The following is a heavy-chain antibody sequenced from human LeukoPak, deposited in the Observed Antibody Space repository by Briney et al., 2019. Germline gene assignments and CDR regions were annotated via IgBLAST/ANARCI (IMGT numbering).Heavy chain of an antibody. CDR1: NGSFSFYY. Sequence: SETLSLTCAVYNGSFSFYYCNWIRQAPGKGLEWIGEINQSGSTNYNPSLKSRVTISVDTSKNQFSLILSSVTAADTAVYYCARLEAVSVTEMQEIWGQGTMVTVSS. J-gene: IGHJ3*02. V-gene: IGHV4-34*01. D-gene: IGHD5-18*01. CDR3: ARLEAVSVTEMQEI. CDR2: INQSGST.